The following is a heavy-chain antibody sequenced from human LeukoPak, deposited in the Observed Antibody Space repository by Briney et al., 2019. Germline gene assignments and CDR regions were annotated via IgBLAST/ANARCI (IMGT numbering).Heavy chain of an antibody. J-gene: IGHJ4*02. CDR1: GYTFTTYA. CDR3: ARAISDCANINCYKGYFDY. D-gene: IGHD2-8*01. CDR2: IHGGSGVV. Sequence: GASVKVSCKATGYTFTTYAVHWLRQAPGQRPEWMGWIHGGSGVVKYFQNFQDRVAMTRDTSANTVYMELSSLRSEDTAVYFCARAISDCANINCYKGYFDYWGQGTRVTVSS. V-gene: IGHV1-3*01.